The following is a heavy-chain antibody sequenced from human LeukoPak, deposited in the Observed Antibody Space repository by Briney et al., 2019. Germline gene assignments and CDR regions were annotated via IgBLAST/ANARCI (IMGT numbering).Heavy chain of an antibody. D-gene: IGHD1-26*01. CDR2: INPNSGGT. V-gene: IGHV1-2*02. J-gene: IGHJ4*02. CDR3: TKYLDSGSFDY. CDR1: GYTFTGYY. Sequence: ASVTVSCKASGYTFTGYYMHWVRQAPGQGLEWMAWINPNSGGTDYAQKFQGRVTMTRDTSISTAYRELSSLRAEDTAVYYYTKYLDSGSFDYWCQGTLVTVSP.